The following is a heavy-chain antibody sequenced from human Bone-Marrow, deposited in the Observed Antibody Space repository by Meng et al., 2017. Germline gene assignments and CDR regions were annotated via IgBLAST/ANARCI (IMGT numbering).Heavy chain of an antibody. CDR3: AKGARYAMGSYFDY. CDR1: GFTFDDYG. J-gene: IGHJ4*02. D-gene: IGHD2-2*01. Sequence: GESLKISCAASGFTFDDYGMSWVRQAPGKGLEWVSGINWNGGSTGYADSVKGRFTISRDNAKNSLHLQMNSLRAEDTALYYCAKGARYAMGSYFDYWGQGTLVTVAS. V-gene: IGHV3-20*04. CDR2: INWNGGST.